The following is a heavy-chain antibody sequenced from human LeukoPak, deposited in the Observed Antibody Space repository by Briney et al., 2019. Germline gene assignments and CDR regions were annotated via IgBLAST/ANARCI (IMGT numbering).Heavy chain of an antibody. CDR3: ARGGFPKTYSSSWVNY. CDR2: IKQDGSEK. V-gene: IGHV3-7*01. D-gene: IGHD6-13*01. J-gene: IGHJ4*02. CDR1: GFTFSSYS. Sequence: PGGSLRLSCAASGFTFSSYSMNWVRQAPGKGLEWVANIKQDGSEKYYVDSVKGRFTISRDNAKNSLYLQMNSLRAEDTAVYYCARGGFPKTYSSSWVNYWGQGTLVTVSS.